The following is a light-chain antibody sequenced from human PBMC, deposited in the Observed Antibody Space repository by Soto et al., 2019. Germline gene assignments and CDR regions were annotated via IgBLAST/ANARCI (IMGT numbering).Light chain of an antibody. Sequence: DIQMTKSPSSLSASVGERVAITCRASQSISSFLTWYQQKAGKAPKLLIYAASSLQSGVPSRFSGSGSGTDFTLTISSLQPEDFASYYCQQSFSTPPTFGQGTKVDIK. CDR1: QSISSF. CDR3: QQSFSTPPT. V-gene: IGKV1-39*01. CDR2: AAS. J-gene: IGKJ1*01.